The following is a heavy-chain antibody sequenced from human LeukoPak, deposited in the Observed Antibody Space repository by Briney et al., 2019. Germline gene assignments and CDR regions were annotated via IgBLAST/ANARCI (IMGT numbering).Heavy chain of an antibody. CDR3: ARMYSNYFDY. D-gene: IGHD4-11*01. Sequence: SGTLSLTCTVSGGSISSYYWSWIRQPPGKGLEWIGFIYYSGSTNYNPSLKSRVTISVDTSKNQFSLNLSSVTAADTAVYYCARMYSNYFDYWGQGTLVTVSS. V-gene: IGHV4-59*01. J-gene: IGHJ4*02. CDR1: GGSISSYY. CDR2: IYYSGST.